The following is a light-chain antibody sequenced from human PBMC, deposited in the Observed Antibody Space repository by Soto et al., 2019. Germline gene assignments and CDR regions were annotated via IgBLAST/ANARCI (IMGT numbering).Light chain of an antibody. CDR3: QQLNSYPRT. V-gene: IGKV1-9*01. CDR2: AAS. Sequence: DIQLTQNPSFLSASVGDRVTLTCRASQGISSYLAWYQQKPGKAPKLLIYAASTLQSGVPSRFSGSGSGTEFTLTISSLQPEDFATYRWQQLNSYPRTFGQGTRLEIK. CDR1: QGISSY. J-gene: IGKJ5*01.